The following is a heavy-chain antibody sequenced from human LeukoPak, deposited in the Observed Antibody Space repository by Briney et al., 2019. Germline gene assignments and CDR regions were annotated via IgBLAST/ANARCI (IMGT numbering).Heavy chain of an antibody. V-gene: IGHV3-23*01. Sequence: GGSLRLSCEASGFTFSSFHMSWVRHAPGKGLEWVSAISGSGETTYYADSVKGRFTVSRDNSKNTLYVQMDSLRAEDTAVYYCAKRGCTYGGHFDYWGQGALVTVSS. CDR2: ISGSGETT. CDR3: AKRGCTYGGHFDY. J-gene: IGHJ4*02. D-gene: IGHD5-18*01. CDR1: GFTFSSFH.